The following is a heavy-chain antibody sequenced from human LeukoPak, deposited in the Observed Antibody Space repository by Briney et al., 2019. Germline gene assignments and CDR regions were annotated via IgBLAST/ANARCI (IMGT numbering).Heavy chain of an antibody. CDR3: ASTPPVYCSSTSCYSRAGAYYMDV. CDR2: IYTSGST. V-gene: IGHV4-61*02. J-gene: IGHJ6*03. D-gene: IGHD2-2*02. Sequence: PSETLSLTCTVSGGSISSGSYYWSWIRQPAGKGLEWIGRIYTSGSTNYNPSLKSRVTISVDTSKNQFSLKLSSVTAADTAVYYCASTPPVYCSSTSCYSRAGAYYMDVWGKGTTVTVSS. CDR1: GGSISSGSYY.